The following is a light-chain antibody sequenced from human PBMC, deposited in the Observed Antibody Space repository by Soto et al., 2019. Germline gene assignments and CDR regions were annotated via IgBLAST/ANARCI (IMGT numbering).Light chain of an antibody. CDR2: EVT. V-gene: IGLV2-14*01. J-gene: IGLJ1*01. CDR1: SSDIGGYNY. Sequence: QSVLTQPASMSGSPRQSITNSCTGGSSDIGGYNYVSWFQQHPGKAPKLMIYEVTNRPSGVSNRFSGSKSGSTASLTISGLQAEDEADYYCSSYTSSNTLVFGTGTKVTVL. CDR3: SSYTSSNTLV.